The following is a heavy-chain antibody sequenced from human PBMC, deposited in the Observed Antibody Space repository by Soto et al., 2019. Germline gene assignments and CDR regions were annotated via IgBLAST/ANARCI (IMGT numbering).Heavy chain of an antibody. D-gene: IGHD3-3*01. CDR2: IVVGSGNT. CDR3: AKGRYDFWSPYYFDS. V-gene: IGHV1-58*01. J-gene: IGHJ4*02. Sequence: GASVKVSCKASGFTFTSSAVQWVRQARGQRLEWIGWIVVGSGNTNYAQKFQERVTITRDMSTSTAYMELSSLRSEDTALYYCAKGRYDFWSPYYFDSWGQGTLVTAPQ. CDR1: GFTFTSSA.